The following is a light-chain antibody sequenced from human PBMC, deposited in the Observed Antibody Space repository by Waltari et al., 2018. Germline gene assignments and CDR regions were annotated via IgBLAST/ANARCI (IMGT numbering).Light chain of an antibody. V-gene: IGKV4-1*01. Sequence: DIVMTQSPDSLAVSLGERATINCKSRQSVLYSSNNKNYLAWYQQKPGPPPKLLIYWASTRESGVPDRFSGSGSGTDFTLTISSLQAEDVAVYYCQQYYSTPRTFGQGTKVEIK. CDR2: WAS. CDR1: QSVLYSSNNKNY. CDR3: QQYYSTPRT. J-gene: IGKJ1*01.